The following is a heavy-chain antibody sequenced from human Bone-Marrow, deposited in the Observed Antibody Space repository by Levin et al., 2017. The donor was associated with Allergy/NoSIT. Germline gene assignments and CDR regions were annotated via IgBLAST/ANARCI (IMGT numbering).Heavy chain of an antibody. Sequence: GESLKISCAASGFTFSTYSMNWVRQAPQKGLEWVSSISSSGSYIYYADSVKGRFTISRDNAKNSLYLQMDSLSAEDTAVYYCARKGYCTGGSCYSDYFFYMDVWGKGTTVTVSS. CDR3: ARKGYCTGGSCYSDYFFYMDV. J-gene: IGHJ6*03. CDR2: ISSSGSYI. V-gene: IGHV3-21*01. CDR1: GFTFSTYS. D-gene: IGHD2-15*01.